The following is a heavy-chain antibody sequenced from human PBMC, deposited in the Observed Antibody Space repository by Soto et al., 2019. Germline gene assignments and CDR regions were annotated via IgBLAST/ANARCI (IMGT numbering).Heavy chain of an antibody. D-gene: IGHD3-10*01. Sequence: GGSLRLSCAASGLTLSTSSMNWVRQAPGKGLEWISYIRRHTSVTAYADSVKGRFTISRDSAKNSLYLQMDSLRVEDTAVYYCGKGSHSASGYYYMDVWGKGTTVTVSS. J-gene: IGHJ6*03. CDR3: GKGSHSASGYYYMDV. CDR1: GLTLSTSS. CDR2: IRRHTSVT. V-gene: IGHV3-48*01.